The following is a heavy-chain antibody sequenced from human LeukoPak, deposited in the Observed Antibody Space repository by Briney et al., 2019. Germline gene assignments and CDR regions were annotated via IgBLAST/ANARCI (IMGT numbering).Heavy chain of an antibody. CDR2: ISSSSSTI. CDR1: GFTFSSYS. V-gene: IGHV3-48*04. CDR3: ARVGEIIWQQLLRPPDY. D-gene: IGHD6-13*01. J-gene: IGHJ4*02. Sequence: GGSLRLSCAASGFTFSSYSMNWVRQAPGKGLEWVSYISSSSSTIYYADSVKGRFTISRDNAKNSLYLQMNSLRAEDTAVYYCARVGEIIWQQLLRPPDYWGQGTLVTVSS.